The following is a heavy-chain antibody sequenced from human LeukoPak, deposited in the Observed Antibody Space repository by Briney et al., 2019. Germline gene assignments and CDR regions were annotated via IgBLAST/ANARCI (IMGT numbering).Heavy chain of an antibody. Sequence: ASVKVSCKACGYTFTGYYMHWVRQAPGQGLEWMGWINPNSGGTNYAQKFQGRVTMTRDTSISTAYMELSRLRSDDTAVYYCARDGLIAAAGTNWFDPWGQGTLVTVSS. V-gene: IGHV1-2*02. CDR1: GYTFTGYY. J-gene: IGHJ5*02. D-gene: IGHD6-13*01. CDR2: INPNSGGT. CDR3: ARDGLIAAAGTNWFDP.